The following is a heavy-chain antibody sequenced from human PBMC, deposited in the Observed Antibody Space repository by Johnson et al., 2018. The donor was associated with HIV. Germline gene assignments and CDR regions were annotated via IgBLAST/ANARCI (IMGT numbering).Heavy chain of an antibody. Sequence: VQLVESGGGLVQPGGSLRLSCAASGFTVSSNYMSWVRQAPGKGLEWVSVIYSGGSTYYADSAKGRFTIFRDNSKNTLYLQINSLRGEDTAVYYCASRNRGGHYYYDSRTDAFDIWGQGTMVTVSS. V-gene: IGHV3-66*01. J-gene: IGHJ3*02. D-gene: IGHD3-22*01. CDR3: ASRNRGGHYYYDSRTDAFDI. CDR2: IYSGGST. CDR1: GFTVSSNY.